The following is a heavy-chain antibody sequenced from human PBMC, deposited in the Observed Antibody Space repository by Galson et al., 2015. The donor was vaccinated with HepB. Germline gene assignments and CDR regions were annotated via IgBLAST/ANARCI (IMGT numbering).Heavy chain of an antibody. CDR3: ARDQGDF. CDR2: MSYDASDE. J-gene: IGHJ4*02. V-gene: IGHV3-30*04. Sequence: SLRLSCAASGVTFSSYNMNWVRRAPGKGLEWVAFMSYDASDEFYADSVKGRFTISRDSSKNTLYLQMNSLRGADMAVYYCARDQGDFWGQGTLVTVSS. CDR1: GVTFSSYN.